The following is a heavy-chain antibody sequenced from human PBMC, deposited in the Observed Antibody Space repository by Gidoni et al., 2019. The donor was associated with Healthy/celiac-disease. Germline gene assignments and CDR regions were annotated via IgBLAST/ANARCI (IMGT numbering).Heavy chain of an antibody. Sequence: QVQLVESGGGVVQPGRSLRLSCAASGFTFSSYAMHWVRQAPGKGLEWVAVRSYDGSNKYYADSVKGRFTISRDNSKNTLYLQMNSLRAEDTAVYYCARDRSGWYSNWFDPWGQGTLVTVSS. D-gene: IGHD6-19*01. V-gene: IGHV3-30*04. J-gene: IGHJ5*02. CDR2: RSYDGSNK. CDR3: ARDRSGWYSNWFDP. CDR1: GFTFSSYA.